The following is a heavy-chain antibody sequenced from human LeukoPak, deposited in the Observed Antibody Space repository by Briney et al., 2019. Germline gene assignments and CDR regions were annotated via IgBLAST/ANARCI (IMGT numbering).Heavy chain of an antibody. CDR1: GFTFSSYA. D-gene: IGHD6-13*01. CDR3: AKDVSESSSWTPGGDAFDI. J-gene: IGHJ3*02. Sequence: PGGSLRLSCAASGFTFSSYAMSWVRQAPGKGLEWVSAISGSGGSTYYADSVKGRFTISRDNSKNTLYLQMNSLRAEDTAVYYCAKDVSESSSWTPGGDAFDIWGQGTMVTVSS. CDR2: ISGSGGST. V-gene: IGHV3-23*01.